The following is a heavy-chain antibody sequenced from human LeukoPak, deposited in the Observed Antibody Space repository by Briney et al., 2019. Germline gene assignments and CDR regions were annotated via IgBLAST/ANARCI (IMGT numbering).Heavy chain of an antibody. CDR2: IYYSGST. D-gene: IGHD3-22*01. V-gene: IGHV4-39*01. Sequence: SETLSLTCTVSGGSISSSSYYWGWIRQPPGKGLEWIGSIYYSGSTYYNPSLKSRVTISVDTSKNQFSLKLSSVTAADTAVYYCASQLYDGSGYLDYWGQGTLVTVSS. J-gene: IGHJ4*02. CDR1: GGSISSSSYY. CDR3: ASQLYDGSGYLDY.